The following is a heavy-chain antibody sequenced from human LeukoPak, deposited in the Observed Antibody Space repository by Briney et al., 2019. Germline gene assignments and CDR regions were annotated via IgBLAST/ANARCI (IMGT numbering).Heavy chain of an antibody. CDR2: IYYSGST. V-gene: IGHV4-59*01. Sequence: SSESLSLTCIVYGGSIGSYYWSWIRQPPGKGLEWIGHIYYSGSTDYNPSLRSRVTISVDTSKNQFSLRLSSVTAADTAVYYCARDRYDGSGYYGYYFDYWGQGTLVSVSS. CDR3: ARDRYDGSGYYGYYFDY. J-gene: IGHJ4*02. CDR1: GGSIGSYY. D-gene: IGHD3-22*01.